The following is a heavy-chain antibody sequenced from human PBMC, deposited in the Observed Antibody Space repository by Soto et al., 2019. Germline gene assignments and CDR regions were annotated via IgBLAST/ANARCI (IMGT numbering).Heavy chain of an antibody. CDR2: IPSDGSKK. Sequence: SLRLSCAASGFTFDVYGMHWVHQAPGKGLEWVAGIPSDGSKKFYVDSVKGQFTISRDNSKNTLYLQMNSLRADDTAVYYCAKDSYSNYGYSDFWGQGTLVTVSS. J-gene: IGHJ4*02. D-gene: IGHD4-4*01. CDR3: AKDSYSNYGYSDF. V-gene: IGHV3-30*18. CDR1: GFTFDVYG.